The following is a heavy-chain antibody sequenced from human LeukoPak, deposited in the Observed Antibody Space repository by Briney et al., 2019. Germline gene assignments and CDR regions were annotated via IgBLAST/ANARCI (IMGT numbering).Heavy chain of an antibody. Sequence: SETLSLTCAIYGGSFSDYYWTWIRQSPGKGLEWIGEISHSGSTNYNPSLKSRVTISVDTSKKQFSLKLSSVTAADTAVYYCARYDFWSGYSGYWGQGTLVTVSS. CDR1: GGSFSDYY. V-gene: IGHV4-34*01. J-gene: IGHJ4*02. D-gene: IGHD3-3*01. CDR3: ARYDFWSGYSGY. CDR2: ISHSGST.